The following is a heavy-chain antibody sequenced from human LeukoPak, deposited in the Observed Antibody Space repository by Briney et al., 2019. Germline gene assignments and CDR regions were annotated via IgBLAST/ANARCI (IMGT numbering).Heavy chain of an antibody. Sequence: SETLSLTCAFSGASIRNHYWSWIRQPPGGRLEWMGYIFDNGNTDYNPSLKSRLTMSIDTSRNQFSLKLTFVTAADTALYFCATRPADTTWYGVFDYWSQGMLVTVSP. CDR2: IFDNGNT. CDR1: GASIRNHY. J-gene: IGHJ4*02. V-gene: IGHV4-59*11. D-gene: IGHD6-6*01. CDR3: ATRPADTTWYGVFDY.